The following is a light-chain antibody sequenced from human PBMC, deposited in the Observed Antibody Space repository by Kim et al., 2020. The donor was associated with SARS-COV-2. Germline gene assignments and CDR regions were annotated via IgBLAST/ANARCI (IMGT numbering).Light chain of an antibody. Sequence: QPVLTQPTSPSASPGASARFTCILRSGIPVDIYNIIWYQQKPGSLPRYLLRYQSDSNKEQGSGVPSRFSGSKDASTNAGLLLISGLQSEDEADYYCAIWYSNTWVFGGGTQLTVL. CDR2: YQSDSNK. J-gene: IGLJ3*02. CDR1: SGIPVDIYN. V-gene: IGLV5-39*01. CDR3: AIWYSNTWV.